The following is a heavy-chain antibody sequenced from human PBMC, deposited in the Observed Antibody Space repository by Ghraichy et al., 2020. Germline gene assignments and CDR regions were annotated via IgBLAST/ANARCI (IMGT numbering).Heavy chain of an antibody. CDR3: ARGGAGKYCSGGSCSPGGY. CDR2: MNPNSGNT. D-gene: IGHD2-15*01. J-gene: IGHJ4*02. Sequence: ASVKVSCKASGYTFTSYDINWVRQATGQGLEWMGWMNPNSGNTGYAQKFQGRVTITRNTSISTAYMELSSLRSEDTAVYYCARGGAGKYCSGGSCSPGGYWGQGTLVTVSS. CDR1: GYTFTSYD. V-gene: IGHV1-8*03.